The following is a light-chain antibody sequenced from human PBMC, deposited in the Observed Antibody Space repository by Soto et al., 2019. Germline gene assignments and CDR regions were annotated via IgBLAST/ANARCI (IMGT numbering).Light chain of an antibody. Sequence: TVMTQSPATLSMSPGDRAALSCRASLNVATNMAWYQQKPGQAPRLLIYGASIRATGVPARFTGSGSGTECTLTINNRQSEDFAVYYCHQYNTGLRTFGRGTRVEV. CDR2: GAS. CDR3: HQYNTGLRT. J-gene: IGKJ1*01. V-gene: IGKV3-15*01. CDR1: LNVATN.